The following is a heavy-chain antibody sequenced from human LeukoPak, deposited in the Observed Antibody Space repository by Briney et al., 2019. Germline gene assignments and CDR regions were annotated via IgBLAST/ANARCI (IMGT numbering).Heavy chain of an antibody. J-gene: IGHJ4*02. V-gene: IGHV3-11*01. Sequence: GGSLRLSCAASGFTFSDYYMSWIRQAPGKGLEWVSYISSSGSTIYYADSVRGRFTISRDNAKNSLYLQMNSLRAEDTAVYYCARDTPDAPVDYWGQGTLVTVSS. CDR2: ISSSGSTI. CDR1: GFTFSDYY. CDR3: ARDTPDAPVDY. D-gene: IGHD2-2*01.